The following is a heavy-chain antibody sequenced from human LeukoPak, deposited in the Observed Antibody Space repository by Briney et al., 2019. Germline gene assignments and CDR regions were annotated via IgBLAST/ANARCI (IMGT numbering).Heavy chain of an antibody. CDR1: GGSISSYY. V-gene: IGHV4-4*07. Sequence: SETLSLTCTVSGGSISSYYWSWIRQPAGKGLEWIGRIYTSGSTNYNPSLKSRVTMSVDTSKNQLSLKLSSVTAADTAVYYCARDISGYETFYYYYGMDVWGQGTTVTVSS. J-gene: IGHJ6*02. D-gene: IGHD5-12*01. CDR2: IYTSGST. CDR3: ARDISGYETFYYYYGMDV.